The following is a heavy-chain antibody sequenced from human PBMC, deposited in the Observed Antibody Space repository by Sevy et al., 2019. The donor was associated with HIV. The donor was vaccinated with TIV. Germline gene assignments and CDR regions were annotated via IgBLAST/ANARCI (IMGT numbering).Heavy chain of an antibody. CDR2: IIPIFGTA. D-gene: IGHD3-10*01. V-gene: IGHV1-69*13. J-gene: IGHJ4*02. CDR3: AGVPNSYYYGSGSYYPLGY. CDR1: GGTFSSYA. Sequence: ASVKVSCKASGGTFSSYAISWVRQAPGQGLEWMGGIIPIFGTANYAQKFQGRVTITADESTSAAYMELSSLRSEETAGYYCAGVPNSYYYGSGSYYPLGYWGQGTLVTVSS.